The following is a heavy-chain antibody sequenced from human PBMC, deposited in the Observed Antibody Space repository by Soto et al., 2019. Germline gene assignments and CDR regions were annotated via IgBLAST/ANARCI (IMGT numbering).Heavy chain of an antibody. D-gene: IGHD3-3*01. CDR2: INHSGST. J-gene: IGHJ4*02. V-gene: IGHV4-34*01. CDR3: ARGVWLLSSPTNSYFDY. CDR1: GGSFSGYD. Sequence: SETLSLTCAVYGGSFSGYDWRWIRQPPGKGLECIGEINHSGSTNYNPSLQRRVTISVETSKNQFSLKPSSVTAADTAVYYCARGVWLLSSPTNSYFDYWGQGTLVTVSS.